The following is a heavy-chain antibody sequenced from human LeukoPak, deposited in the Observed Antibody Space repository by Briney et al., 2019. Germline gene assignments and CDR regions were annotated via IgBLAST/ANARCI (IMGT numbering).Heavy chain of an antibody. CDR2: IYYSGST. D-gene: IGHD6-19*01. J-gene: IGHJ1*01. Sequence: PSQTLSLTCAVSGGSISSGGYSWSWIRQPPGKGLEWIGYIYYSGSTNYNPSLKSRVTISVDTSKNQFSLKLSSVTAADTAVYYCARQSIAVAGTAYFQHWGQGTLVTVSS. CDR3: ARQSIAVAGTAYFQH. V-gene: IGHV4-30-4*07. CDR1: GGSISSGGYS.